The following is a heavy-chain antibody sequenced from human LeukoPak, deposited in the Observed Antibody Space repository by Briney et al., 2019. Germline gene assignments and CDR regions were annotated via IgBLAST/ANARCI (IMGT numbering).Heavy chain of an antibody. CDR2: IYYSGST. Sequence: PSETLSLTCTVSGGSISSYYWSWIRQPPGKGLEWIGYIYYSGSTNYNPSLKSRVTISVDTSKNHFSLKLSSVTAADTAVYYCARVANCSGGSCYYYYYYYYMDVWGKGTTVTVSS. CDR1: GGSISSYY. CDR3: ARVANCSGGSCYYYYYYYYMDV. D-gene: IGHD2-15*01. V-gene: IGHV4-59*01. J-gene: IGHJ6*03.